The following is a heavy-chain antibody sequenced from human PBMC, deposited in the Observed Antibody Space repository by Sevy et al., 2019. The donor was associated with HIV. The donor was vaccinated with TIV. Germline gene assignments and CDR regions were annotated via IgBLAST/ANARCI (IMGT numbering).Heavy chain of an antibody. D-gene: IGHD5-18*01. CDR3: AKDRGHVDTAMATDY. J-gene: IGHJ4*02. V-gene: IGHV3-30*18. CDR1: GFTFSSYG. CDR2: ISYDGSNK. Sequence: GGSLRLSCAASGFTFSSYGMHWVRQAPGKGLEWVAVISYDGSNKYYADSVKGRLTISRDNSKNTLYLQMNSLRAEDTAVYYCAKDRGHVDTAMATDYWGQGTLVTVSS.